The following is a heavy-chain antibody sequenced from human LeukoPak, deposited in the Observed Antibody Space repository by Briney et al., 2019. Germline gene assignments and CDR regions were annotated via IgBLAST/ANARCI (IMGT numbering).Heavy chain of an antibody. J-gene: IGHJ5*02. CDR3: ARGGYYGSGNDFRFDP. V-gene: IGHV4-61*02. CDR1: GGSISSGSYY. CDR2: IYTSGST. D-gene: IGHD3-10*01. Sequence: SETLSLTCTVSGGSISSGSYYWSWLRQPAGTGLEWIGRIYTSGSTNYNPSLKSRVTISVDTSKNQFSLKLSSVTAADTAVYYCARGGYYGSGNDFRFDPWGQGTLVTVSS.